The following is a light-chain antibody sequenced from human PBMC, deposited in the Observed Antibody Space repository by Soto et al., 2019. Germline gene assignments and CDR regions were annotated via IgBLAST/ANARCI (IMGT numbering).Light chain of an antibody. CDR3: SSYTSSSTYV. CDR2: EVN. J-gene: IGLJ1*01. V-gene: IGLV2-14*01. CDR1: NNDVGGCNY. Sequence: QSVLTQPASVSGSPGQSITISCTGTNNDVGGCNYVSWYQHHPGKAPKLIIYEVNNRPSGVSDRFSGSKSGNVASLTISWLQAEDEADYYCSSYTSSSTYVFGTGTKVTVL.